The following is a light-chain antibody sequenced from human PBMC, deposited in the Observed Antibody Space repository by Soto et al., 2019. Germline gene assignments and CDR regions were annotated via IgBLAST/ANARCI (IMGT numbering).Light chain of an antibody. V-gene: IGKV1-33*01. CDR2: DAS. J-gene: IGKJ4*01. Sequence: DIQMTQSPSSLSASVGDRVTITCQASQDISKYLNWYQQRPGKAPNLLIYDASSLEAGVPPRFTGSGSGTDFTFTISSLQPEDIATYYCQQYDNPPVTFGGGTKVEIK. CDR1: QDISKY. CDR3: QQYDNPPVT.